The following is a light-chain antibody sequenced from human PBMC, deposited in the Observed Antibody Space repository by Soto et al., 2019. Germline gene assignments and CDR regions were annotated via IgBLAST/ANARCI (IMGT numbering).Light chain of an antibody. J-gene: IGKJ2*01. CDR3: QQRSQWYT. V-gene: IGKV3-11*01. Sequence: EIVLTQSPATLSLSPGERATLSCRASQSVDIFLAWYQHKPGQAPRLLIYDASNRAAGIPARFSGSGSGADFTLPISSLEPEDFALYSCQQRSQWYTFGQGTRLEIK. CDR1: QSVDIF. CDR2: DAS.